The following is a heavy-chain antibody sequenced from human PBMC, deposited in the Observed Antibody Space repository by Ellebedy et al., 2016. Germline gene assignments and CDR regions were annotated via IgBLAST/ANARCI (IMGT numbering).Heavy chain of an antibody. J-gene: IGHJ5*02. V-gene: IGHV3-21*01. CDR1: GFTFSSYS. CDR3: AKSMTTVTTHWFDP. CDR2: ISSSSSYI. D-gene: IGHD4-17*01. Sequence: GESLKISXAASGFTFSSYSMNWVRQAPGKGLEWVSSISSSSSYIYYADSVKGRFTISRDNAKNSLYLQMNSLRAEDTAVYYCAKSMTTVTTHWFDPWGQGTLVTVSS.